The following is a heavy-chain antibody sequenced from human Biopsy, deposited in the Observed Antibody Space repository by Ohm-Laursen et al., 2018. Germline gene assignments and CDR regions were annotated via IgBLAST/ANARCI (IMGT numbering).Heavy chain of an antibody. CDR1: GESFNGYY. V-gene: IGHV4-34*01. J-gene: IGHJ6*02. D-gene: IGHD3-22*01. CDR2: INHSGRT. Sequence: SDTLSLTCAVYGESFNGYYWSWIRQTPGKGLEWIGEINHSGRTNYNPSLKSRVTISVGTSKNQFSLKVRSVTAADTAVYYCVRGVDYYDPYHYYALDVWGQGTTVTVFS. CDR3: VRGVDYYDPYHYYALDV.